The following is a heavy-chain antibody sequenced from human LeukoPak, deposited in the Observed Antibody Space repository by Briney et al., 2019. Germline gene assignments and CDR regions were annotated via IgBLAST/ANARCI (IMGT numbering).Heavy chain of an antibody. J-gene: IGHJ4*02. CDR2: IKQDGSEK. CDR3: ARCYYDSSGPLED. V-gene: IGHV3-7*01. Sequence: PGGSLRLSCAASGFTFSSYSMSWVRQAPGKGLEWVANIKQDGSEKYYVDSVKGRFTISRDNAKNSLYLQMNSLRAEDTAVYYCARCYYDSSGPLEDWGQGTLVTVSS. D-gene: IGHD3-22*01. CDR1: GFTFSSYS.